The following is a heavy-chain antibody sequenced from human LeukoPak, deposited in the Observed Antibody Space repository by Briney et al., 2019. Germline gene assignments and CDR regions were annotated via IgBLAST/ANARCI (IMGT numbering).Heavy chain of an antibody. D-gene: IGHD3-22*01. Sequence: PGGSLRLSCAASGFTFSSYSMNWVRQAPGKGLEWVSYISSSSSTIYYADSVKGRFTISRDNATNSLYLQMNSLRDEDTAVYYCAREGRITMIVVVFDIWGQGTMVTVSS. CDR2: ISSSSSTI. CDR1: GFTFSSYS. CDR3: AREGRITMIVVVFDI. J-gene: IGHJ3*02. V-gene: IGHV3-48*02.